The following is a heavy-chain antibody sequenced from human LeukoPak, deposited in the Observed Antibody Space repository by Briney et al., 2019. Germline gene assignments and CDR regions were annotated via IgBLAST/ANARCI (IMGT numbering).Heavy chain of an antibody. CDR2: IIPIFGTA. Sequence: ASVKVSCKASGGTFSSYAISWVRQAPGRGLEWMGGIIPIFGTANYAQKFQGRVTITTDESMSTAYMELSSLRSEDTAVYYCARTALRGNYDSSGYYYGNIDYWGQGTLVTVSS. J-gene: IGHJ4*02. CDR3: ARTALRGNYDSSGYYYGNIDY. CDR1: GGTFSSYA. V-gene: IGHV1-69*05. D-gene: IGHD3-22*01.